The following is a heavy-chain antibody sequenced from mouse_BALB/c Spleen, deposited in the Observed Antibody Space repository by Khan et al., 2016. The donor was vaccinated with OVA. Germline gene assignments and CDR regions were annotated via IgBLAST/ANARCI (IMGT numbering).Heavy chain of an antibody. V-gene: IGHV14-1*02. D-gene: IGHD2-3*01. CDR1: GFNIKDYY. J-gene: IGHJ3*01. Sequence: VQLQQPGAELVRPGALVNLSCKASGFNIKDYYMHWVKQRPEPGLVWIGRIDPENGNTIYDPKFQGKASITSDTSSNTAYLQLSSLTSEDTAVYYCARDGYSPWFAYWGQGTLVTVSA. CDR2: IDPENGNT. CDR3: ARDGYSPWFAY.